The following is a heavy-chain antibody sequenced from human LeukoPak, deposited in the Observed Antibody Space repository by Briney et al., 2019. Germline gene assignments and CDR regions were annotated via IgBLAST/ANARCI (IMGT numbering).Heavy chain of an antibody. Sequence: GESLKISCKGSGYSFTSYWIGWVRQMPGKGLEWMGIIYPGGSDTRYSPSFQGQVTISADKSISTAYLQWSSLKASDTAMYYCARSGDMTTVTTFGLLELDYFDYWGQGTLVTVSS. D-gene: IGHD4-17*01. CDR1: GYSFTSYW. J-gene: IGHJ4*02. CDR3: ARSGDMTTVTTFGLLELDYFDY. CDR2: IYPGGSDT. V-gene: IGHV5-51*01.